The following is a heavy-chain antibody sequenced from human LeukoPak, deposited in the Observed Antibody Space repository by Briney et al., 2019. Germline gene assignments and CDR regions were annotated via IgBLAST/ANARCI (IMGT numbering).Heavy chain of an antibody. J-gene: IGHJ6*03. V-gene: IGHV3-48*03. CDR3: ARDSTTVTTTRRHYYYYMDV. D-gene: IGHD4-17*01. Sequence: GGSLRLSCAASGFTFSSYEMNWVRQAPGKGLEWVSYISSGGSTIYYADSVKGRFTISRDNAKNSLYLQMNSLRAEDTAVYYCARDSTTVTTTRRHYYYYMDVWGKGTTVTISS. CDR2: ISSGGSTI. CDR1: GFTFSSYE.